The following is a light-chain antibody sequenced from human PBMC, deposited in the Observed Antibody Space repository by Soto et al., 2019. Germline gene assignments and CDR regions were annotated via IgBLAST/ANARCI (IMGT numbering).Light chain of an antibody. Sequence: IVLTQSPGTLSVSPGERVILSCRASQTLRNKLAWYQQKPGQAPRLLIYCGFTRATGIPARFSGSGSGTEFTLTINSLQSEDFAISYCQQHNAWPLTFGPGTKLDLK. CDR2: CGF. J-gene: IGKJ3*01. V-gene: IGKV3-15*01. CDR1: QTLRNK. CDR3: QQHNAWPLT.